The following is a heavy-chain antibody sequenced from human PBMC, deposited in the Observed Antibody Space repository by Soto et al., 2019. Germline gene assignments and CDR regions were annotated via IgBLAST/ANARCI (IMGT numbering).Heavy chain of an antibody. CDR1: GGSFRGYF. CDR2: INDSGST. CDR3: QGGDF. Sequence: SETLSLTCAVSGGSFRGYFWSWIRQSPDKGLEWIGEINDSGSTYYNPSFKSRLTISVDTSTSQISLRLTSVTAADSAVYYCQGGDFWGHGTRVTVSS. V-gene: IGHV4-34*01. D-gene: IGHD3-16*01. J-gene: IGHJ4*01.